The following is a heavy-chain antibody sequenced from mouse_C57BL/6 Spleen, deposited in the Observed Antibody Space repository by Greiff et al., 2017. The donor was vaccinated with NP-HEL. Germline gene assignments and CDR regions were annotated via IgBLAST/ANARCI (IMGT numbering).Heavy chain of an antibody. CDR1: GFTFSDYG. Sequence: EVQLVESGGGLVKPGGSLKLSCAASGFTFSDYGMHWVRQAPEKGLAWVAYISSGSSTIYYADTVKGRFTISRDNAKNTLFLQMTSLRSEDTAMYYCAREGIYDGFAYWGQGTLVTVSA. V-gene: IGHV5-17*01. D-gene: IGHD1-1*01. J-gene: IGHJ3*01. CDR3: AREGIYDGFAY. CDR2: ISSGSSTI.